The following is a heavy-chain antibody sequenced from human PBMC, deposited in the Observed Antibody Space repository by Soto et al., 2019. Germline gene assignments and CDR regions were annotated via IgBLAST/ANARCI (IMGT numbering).Heavy chain of an antibody. J-gene: IGHJ6*02. D-gene: IGHD2-2*01. CDR1: GDTFNSYA. CDR2: IIPIFHTA. CDR3: ARVGYCNTTSCLFYYYHHGMDA. V-gene: IGHV1-69*13. Sequence: SVKVSCKASGDTFNSYAISWVRRAPGQGLEWMGGIIPIFHTANYAQTFQARVTMTADESARTAYMELSGLRSEDTAVYYCARVGYCNTTSCLFYYYHHGMDAWGQGTTVTVSS.